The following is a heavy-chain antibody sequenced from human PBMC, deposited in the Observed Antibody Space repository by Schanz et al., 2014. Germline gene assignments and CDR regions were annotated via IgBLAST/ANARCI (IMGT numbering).Heavy chain of an antibody. J-gene: IGHJ4*02. CDR3: ARRIWDGDYYYFDY. CDR1: GDSMSSGGYY. V-gene: IGHV4-31*03. CDR2: IYDSGNT. Sequence: QVQLQESGPGLVKPSQTLSLTCNVSGDSMSSGGYYWNWIRQHPGKGLEWIGYIYDSGNTYYNPSLKSRVTSSKDTSKTQFSLKLSSVTAADTAVYYCARRIWDGDYYYFDYWGQGTLVTVSS. D-gene: IGHD4-17*01.